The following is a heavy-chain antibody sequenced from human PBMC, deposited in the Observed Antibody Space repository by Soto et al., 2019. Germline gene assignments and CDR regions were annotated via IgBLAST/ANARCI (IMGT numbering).Heavy chain of an antibody. CDR2: ISVDGSST. J-gene: IGHJ1*01. Sequence: QVQLVESGGGVVQPGRSLRLSCTASGFTFSNYVMHWIRQAPGEGLEWVAGISVDGSSTHYADSVKGRFTISRDNSKNTLYLQMDSLTTEETTVYYCAREDESSGHAGTFSHWGQGTLVTVSS. CDR1: GFTFSNYV. CDR3: AREDESSGHAGTFSH. V-gene: IGHV3-30-3*01. D-gene: IGHD3-22*01.